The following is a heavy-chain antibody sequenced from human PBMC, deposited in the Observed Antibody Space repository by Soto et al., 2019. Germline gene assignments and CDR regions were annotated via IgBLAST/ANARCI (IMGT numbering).Heavy chain of an antibody. CDR2: IYYSGST. CDR1: GGSISSGGYY. Sequence: QVQLQESGPGLVKPSQTLSLTCTVSGGSISSGGYYWSWIRQHPGKGLEWIGYIYYSGSTYYNPSLKSRVTLSVDTSKNQFSLKLSSVTAADTAVYYCARDGCSGGSCYSPYYYDGMDVWGQGTTVTVSS. J-gene: IGHJ6*02. CDR3: ARDGCSGGSCYSPYYYDGMDV. V-gene: IGHV4-31*03. D-gene: IGHD2-15*01.